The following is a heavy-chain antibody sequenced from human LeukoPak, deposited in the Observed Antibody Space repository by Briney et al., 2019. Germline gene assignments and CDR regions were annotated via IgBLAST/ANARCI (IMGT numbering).Heavy chain of an antibody. Sequence: SETLSLTCTVSGGSISSTNYYWGWIRQPPGKGLEWIGSIYYSGSTYYNPSLKSRVTISVDTSKNQFSLKLSSVTAADTAVYHCARLTIFGVVIIQGWFDPWGQGTLVTVSS. V-gene: IGHV4-39*01. CDR1: GGSISSTNYY. CDR3: ARLTIFGVVIIQGWFDP. CDR2: IYYSGST. D-gene: IGHD3-3*01. J-gene: IGHJ5*02.